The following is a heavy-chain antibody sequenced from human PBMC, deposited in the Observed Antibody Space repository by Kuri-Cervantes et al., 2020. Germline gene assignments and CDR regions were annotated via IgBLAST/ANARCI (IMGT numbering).Heavy chain of an antibody. J-gene: IGHJ4*02. V-gene: IGHV3-69-1*01. CDR3: ARDPYDSGGSYYGVSDN. CDR2: TCGLKTT. Sequence: GGSLRLSCTASRFIFFDHDMKWVRQAPGKGLESPSYTCGLKTTRGRFAISRDNAKNSLFLQMNSLRVEDTAVYYCARDPYDSGGSYYGVSDNWGQGTLVTVSS. D-gene: IGHD3-22*01. CDR1: RFIFFDHD.